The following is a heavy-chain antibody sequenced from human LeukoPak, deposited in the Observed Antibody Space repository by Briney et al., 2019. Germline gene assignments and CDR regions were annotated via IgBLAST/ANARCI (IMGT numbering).Heavy chain of an antibody. D-gene: IGHD5-12*01. Sequence: GGSPRLSCAASGFTFRNYAMSWVRQAPGKGLEWVSAISGSGGSTYYADSVKGRFTISRDNSNNMLYLQMNSLRAEDTAMYYCPKIRHCHDSVCPTKLGVASFVDHWGQGTLVTVAS. CDR2: ISGSGGST. CDR3: PKIRHCHDSVCPTKLGVASFVDH. J-gene: IGHJ4*02. V-gene: IGHV3-23*01. CDR1: GFTFRNYA.